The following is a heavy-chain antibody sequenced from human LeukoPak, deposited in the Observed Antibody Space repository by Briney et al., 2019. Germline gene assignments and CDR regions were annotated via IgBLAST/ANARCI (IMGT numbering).Heavy chain of an antibody. CDR2: IYTSGST. CDR3: ARVNRSRRYHSYYCYMDV. D-gene: IGHD2-2*01. Sequence: PSETLSLTCTVSGGSISSYYWSWIRQPAGKGLEWIGRIYTSGSTNYNPSLKSRVTMSVDTSKNQFSLKLSSVTAADTAVYYCARVNRSRRYHSYYCYMDVWGKGTTVTVSS. CDR1: GGSISSYY. J-gene: IGHJ6*03. V-gene: IGHV4-4*07.